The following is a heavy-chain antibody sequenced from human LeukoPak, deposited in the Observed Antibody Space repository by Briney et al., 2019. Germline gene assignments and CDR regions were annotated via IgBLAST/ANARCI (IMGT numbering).Heavy chain of an antibody. CDR3: AREGPISMVVITYDAFDL. CDR1: GFSFSNYD. V-gene: IGHV3-30-3*01. Sequence: GRSLRLSCAASGFSFSNYDMSWVRQAPGKGLEWVAFISHDGISEYYTDSVKGRFTISRDNSKNTLYLQMNSLRAEYTAMYYCAREGPISMVVITYDAFDLWGRGTVVTVSS. CDR2: ISHDGISE. D-gene: IGHD3-22*01. J-gene: IGHJ3*01.